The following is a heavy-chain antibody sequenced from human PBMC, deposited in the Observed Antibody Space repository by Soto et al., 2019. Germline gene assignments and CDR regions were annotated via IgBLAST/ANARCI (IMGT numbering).Heavy chain of an antibody. Sequence: SGPTLVNPTQTLTLTCTFSGFSLSTSGMCVSWIRQPPGKALEWLARIDWDDDKYYSTSLKTRLTISKDTSKNQVVLTMTNMDPGDTATYYCARIRDSYGSIDYGGQGTLVTVSS. D-gene: IGHD5-18*01. CDR1: GFSLSTSGMC. V-gene: IGHV2-70*11. CDR2: IDWDDDK. CDR3: ARIRDSYGSIDY. J-gene: IGHJ4*02.